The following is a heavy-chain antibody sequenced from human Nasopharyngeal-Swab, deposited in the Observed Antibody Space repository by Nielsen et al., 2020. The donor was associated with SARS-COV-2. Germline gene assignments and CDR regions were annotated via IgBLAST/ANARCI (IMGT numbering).Heavy chain of an antibody. Sequence: GESLKISCAASGFTVSSSYMSWVRQAPGKGLEWTSLMFSGGSAYYAGSVEGRFTVSRDESRNTLYLQMNNLRAEDTAVYYCTRRNDCWGQGTLVTVSS. J-gene: IGHJ4*02. CDR1: GFTVSSSY. CDR3: TRRNDC. CDR2: MFSGGSA. V-gene: IGHV3-53*01.